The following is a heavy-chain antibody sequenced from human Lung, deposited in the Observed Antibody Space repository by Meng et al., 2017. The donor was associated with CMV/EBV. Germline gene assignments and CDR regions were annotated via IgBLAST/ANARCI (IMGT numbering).Heavy chain of an antibody. Sequence: GGSXRLXXKGSGYIFTSYWIGWVRQMPGKGLEWMGIIYPGDSDTRYSPSFQGQVTISADKSISTAYLQWSSLKASDTAMYYCARTVKYYYDSSGPDPWGQGTXVPVAS. CDR1: GYIFTSYW. D-gene: IGHD3-22*01. CDR2: IYPGDSDT. J-gene: IGHJ5*02. CDR3: ARTVKYYYDSSGPDP. V-gene: IGHV5-51*01.